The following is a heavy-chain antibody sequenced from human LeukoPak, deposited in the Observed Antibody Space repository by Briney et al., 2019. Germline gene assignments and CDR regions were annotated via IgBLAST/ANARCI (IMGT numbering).Heavy chain of an antibody. Sequence: PSETLSLTCAVYGGSFSGYYWRWIRQPPGKGLEWMGEINHSGSTNYNPSLKSRVTISLDTSKNQFSLKLSSVTAADTAVYYCARVFRYSSGWYDYGMDVWGQGTTVTVSS. V-gene: IGHV4-34*01. CDR1: GGSFSGYY. CDR2: INHSGST. CDR3: ARVFRYSSGWYDYGMDV. D-gene: IGHD6-19*01. J-gene: IGHJ6*02.